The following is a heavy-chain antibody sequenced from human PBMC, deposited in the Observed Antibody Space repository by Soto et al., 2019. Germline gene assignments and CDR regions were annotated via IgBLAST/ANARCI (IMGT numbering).Heavy chain of an antibody. Sequence: TLSLTCTVSGGSFSKSSYYWGWIRQPPGKGLEWIGNVHYSGRTYYNPSLKSRVTISVDTSKNQFSLKLSSVTAADTAVYYCARVGGYGMDVWGQGTTVTVSS. D-gene: IGHD3-10*01. V-gene: IGHV4-39*07. J-gene: IGHJ6*02. CDR3: ARVGGYGMDV. CDR2: VHYSGRT. CDR1: GGSFSKSSYY.